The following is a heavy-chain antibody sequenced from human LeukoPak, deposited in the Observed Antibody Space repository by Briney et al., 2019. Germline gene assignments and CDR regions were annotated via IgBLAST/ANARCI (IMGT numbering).Heavy chain of an antibody. J-gene: IGHJ4*02. CDR3: AKGGYNLAAAGESFDY. V-gene: IGHV3-23*01. CDR2: ISGSGGST. Sequence: GGSLRLSCAASGFTFSSYWMSWVRQAPGKGLEWVSAISGSGGSTYYADSVKGRFTISRDNSKNTLYLQMNSLRAEDTAVYYCAKGGYNLAAAGESFDYWGQGTLVTVSS. CDR1: GFTFSSYW. D-gene: IGHD6-13*01.